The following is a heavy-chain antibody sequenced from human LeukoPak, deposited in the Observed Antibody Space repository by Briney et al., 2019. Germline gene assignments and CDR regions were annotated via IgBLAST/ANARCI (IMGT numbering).Heavy chain of an antibody. CDR3: ARGPSKYDFWSGYPIDY. D-gene: IGHD3-3*01. CDR2: IYYSGST. V-gene: IGHV4-59*01. J-gene: IGHJ4*02. Sequence: SETLSLTCTVSGGSISSYYWSWIRRPPGKGLEWIGYIYYSGSTNYNPSLKSRVTISVDTSKNQFSLKLSSVTAADTAVYYCARGPSKYDFWSGYPIDYWGQGTLVTVSS. CDR1: GGSISSYY.